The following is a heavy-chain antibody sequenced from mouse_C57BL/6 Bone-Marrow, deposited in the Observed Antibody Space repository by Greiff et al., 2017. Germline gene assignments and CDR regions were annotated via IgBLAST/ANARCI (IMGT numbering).Heavy chain of an antibody. J-gene: IGHJ2*01. CDR3: TTIRVTTVVADY. CDR2: IDPENGDT. D-gene: IGHD1-1*01. Sequence: DVQLQESGAELVRPGASVKLSCTASGFNIKDDYMHWVKQRPEQGLEWIGWIDPENGDTEYASKFQGKATITADTSSNTAYLQLSSLTSEDTAVYYCTTIRVTTVVADYWCQGTTLTVSS. V-gene: IGHV14-4*01. CDR1: GFNIKDDY.